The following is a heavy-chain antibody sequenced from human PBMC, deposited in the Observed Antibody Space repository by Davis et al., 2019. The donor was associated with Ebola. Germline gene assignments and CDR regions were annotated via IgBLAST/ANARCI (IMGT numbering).Heavy chain of an antibody. Sequence: ASVKVSCKASGYTFTSYAMHWVRQAPGQRLEWMGWINAGNGNTKYSQKFQGRVTITRDTSASTAYMELSSLRSDDTAVYYCAREGDCTGGVCYRGDYYYYYGMDVWGQGTTVTVSS. D-gene: IGHD2-8*02. CDR2: INAGNGNT. J-gene: IGHJ6*02. CDR3: AREGDCTGGVCYRGDYYYYYGMDV. CDR1: GYTFTSYA. V-gene: IGHV1-3*01.